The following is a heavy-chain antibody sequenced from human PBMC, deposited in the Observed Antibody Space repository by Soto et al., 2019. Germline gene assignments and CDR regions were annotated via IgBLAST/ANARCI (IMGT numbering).Heavy chain of an antibody. Sequence: GGSLRLSCAASGFTFDDYTMHWVRQAPGKGLEWVSAISGSAGSTYYADSVKGRFTISRDTSKNTLYLQMNSLRAEDTAVYYCAKGNSWSPALVLDIWGQGTMVTVSS. V-gene: IGHV3-23*01. D-gene: IGHD1-7*01. CDR2: ISGSAGST. CDR3: AKGNSWSPALVLDI. J-gene: IGHJ3*02. CDR1: GFTFDDYT.